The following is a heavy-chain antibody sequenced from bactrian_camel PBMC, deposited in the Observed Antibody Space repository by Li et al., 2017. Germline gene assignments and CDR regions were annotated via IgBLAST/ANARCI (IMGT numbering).Heavy chain of an antibody. CDR2: ISSTGRT. D-gene: IGHD4*01. Sequence: QLVESGGGSVLPGGSLRLSCTVSGFAFGDRDMGWYRQNSEYECELVSTISSTGRTFYAASVKDRFTISQDRAKNAVYLQMNSLKPEDTGVYYCMADGEYSDDGDVCGYWGQGTQVTVS. V-gene: IGHV3S53*01. CDR3: MADGEYSDDGDVCGY. CDR1: GFAFGDRD. J-gene: IGHJ4*01.